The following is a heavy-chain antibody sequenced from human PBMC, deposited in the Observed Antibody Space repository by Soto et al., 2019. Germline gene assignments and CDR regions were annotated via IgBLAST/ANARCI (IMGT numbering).Heavy chain of an antibody. CDR1: GCTFSSYA. V-gene: IGHV1-69*12. J-gene: IGHJ4*02. D-gene: IGHD5-18*01. CDR3: ARWWIQLRIRSGFDY. Sequence: QVQLVQSGAEVKKPGSSVKVSCKASGCTFSSYAISWVRQAPGQGLEWMGGIIPIFGTANYAQKFQGRVTITADESTSTAYMELSSLRSEDTAVYDCARWWIQLRIRSGFDYWGQGTLVTVSS. CDR2: IIPIFGTA.